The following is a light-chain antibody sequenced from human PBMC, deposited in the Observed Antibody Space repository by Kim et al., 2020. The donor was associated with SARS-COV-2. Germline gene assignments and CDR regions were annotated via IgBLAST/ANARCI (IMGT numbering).Light chain of an antibody. Sequence: SLGERAPLPCRASQSVGTTLAWYQLRPGQAPRLLIYGASTRATGVPARFSGSGSGTEFTLTITSPQSEDFAVYYCQQYNRWPPYIFGQGTKLEI. CDR3: QQYNRWPPYI. CDR2: GAS. V-gene: IGKV3-15*01. J-gene: IGKJ2*01. CDR1: QSVGTT.